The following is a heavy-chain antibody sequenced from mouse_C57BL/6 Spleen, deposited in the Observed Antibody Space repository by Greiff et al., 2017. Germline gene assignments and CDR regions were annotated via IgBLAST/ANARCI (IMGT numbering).Heavy chain of an antibody. CDR1: GFTFSNYW. CDR3: TITTVVAKDY. Sequence: EVMLVESGGGLVQPGGSMKLSCVASGFTFSNYWMNWVRQSPEKGLEWVAQIRLKSDNYATHYAESVKGRFTISRDDSKRSVYLQMNNLRAEDTGIYYCTITTVVAKDYWGQGTTLTVSS. J-gene: IGHJ2*01. D-gene: IGHD1-1*01. CDR2: IRLKSDNYAT. V-gene: IGHV6-3*01.